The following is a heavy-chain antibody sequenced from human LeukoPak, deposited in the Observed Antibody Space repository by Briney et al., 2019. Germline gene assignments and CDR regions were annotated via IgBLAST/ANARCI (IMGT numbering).Heavy chain of an antibody. D-gene: IGHD2/OR15-2a*01. CDR2: IDTLGNT. J-gene: IGHJ6*02. CDR3: IRISTRGHQYGVDV. V-gene: IGHV3-13*01. CDR1: GFTFSDYD. Sequence: PGGSLRLSCAASGFTFSDYDMHWVRQATGKGLEWVSAIDTLGNTYYDGSVKGRFTISRENAWNSLYLQMNSLRDGDTAVYYCIRISTRGHQYGVDVWGQGTTVTVSS.